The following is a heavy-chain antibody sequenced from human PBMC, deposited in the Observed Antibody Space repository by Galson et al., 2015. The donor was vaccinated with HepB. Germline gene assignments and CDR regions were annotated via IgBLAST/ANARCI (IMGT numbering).Heavy chain of an antibody. CDR1: GFTFSDYS. Sequence: SLRLSCAASGFTFSDYSMSWIRQAPGQGLEWVSYISSSSSYTNYADSVKGRFTISRDNAKNSLYLQMNSLRAEDTAVYYCASTYCSRTSCYTGAGYYYGMDVWGQGTTVTVSS. J-gene: IGHJ6*02. D-gene: IGHD2-2*02. CDR3: ASTYCSRTSCYTGAGYYYGMDV. CDR2: ISSSSSYT. V-gene: IGHV3-11*03.